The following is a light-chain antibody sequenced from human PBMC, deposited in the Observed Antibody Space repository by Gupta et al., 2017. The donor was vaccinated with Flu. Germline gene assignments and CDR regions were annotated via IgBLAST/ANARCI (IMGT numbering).Light chain of an antibody. Sequence: EIVITQSRAPLSVSPGERTNLPCRASQSVSSNLAWYQQNPGQAPRLLIYDASTRATGIQARFSGNGSGTEFTLTISSLQSEDFAVYYCHQYTGCPPYTFGQGTYLEIK. J-gene: IGKJ2*01. CDR1: QSVSSN. CDR3: HQYTGCPPYT. V-gene: IGKV3-15*01. CDR2: DAS.